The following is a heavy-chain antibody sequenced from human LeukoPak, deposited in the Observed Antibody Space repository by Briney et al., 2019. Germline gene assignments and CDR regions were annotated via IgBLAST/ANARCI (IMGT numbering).Heavy chain of an antibody. D-gene: IGHD3-22*01. CDR3: ASDVGYYDSSGYCDY. J-gene: IGHJ4*02. CDR1: GFTFSSYG. Sequence: GGSLRLSCAASGFTFSSYGMHWVRQAPGKGLEWVAVIWYDGSNKYYADSVKGRFTISRDNSKNTLYLQMNSLRAEDTAVYYCASDVGYYDSSGYCDYWGQGTLVTVSS. CDR2: IWYDGSNK. V-gene: IGHV3-33*01.